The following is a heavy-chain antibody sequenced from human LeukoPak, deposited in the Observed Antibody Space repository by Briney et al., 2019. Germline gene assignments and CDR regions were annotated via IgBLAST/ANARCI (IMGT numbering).Heavy chain of an antibody. CDR3: AREYSGSYTSLTGEFDY. CDR1: GFTFSSYS. J-gene: IGHJ4*02. CDR2: ISSSSSYI. D-gene: IGHD1-26*01. Sequence: PGGSLRLSCAASGFTFSSYSMNWFRQARGKGLEWVSCISSSSSYIYYADSVKGRFTISRDNAKNSLYLQMNSLRAEDTAVYYCAREYSGSYTSLTGEFDYWGQGTLVTVSS. V-gene: IGHV3-21*01.